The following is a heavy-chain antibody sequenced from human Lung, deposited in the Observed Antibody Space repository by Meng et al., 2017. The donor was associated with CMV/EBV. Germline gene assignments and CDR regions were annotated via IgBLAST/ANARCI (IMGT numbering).Heavy chain of an antibody. D-gene: IGHD2-2*01. V-gene: IGHV3-9*01. J-gene: IGHJ3*02. Sequence: GGSLRLXCAASGFTFDDYAMHWVRQAPGKGLEWVSGISWNSGSIGYADSVKGRFTISRDNAKNSLYLQMNSLRAEDTALYYCAKADIVVVPAGAFDIWGKGTMVTFSS. CDR3: AKADIVVVPAGAFDI. CDR1: GFTFDDYA. CDR2: ISWNSGSI.